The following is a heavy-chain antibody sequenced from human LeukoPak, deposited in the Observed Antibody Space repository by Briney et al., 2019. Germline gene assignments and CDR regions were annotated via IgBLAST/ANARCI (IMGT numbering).Heavy chain of an antibody. Sequence: PSETLSLTCTVSGGSISSGGYYWSWIRQPPGKGLEWIGYIYHSGSTYYNPSLKSRVTISVDRSKNQFSLKLSSVTAADTAVYYCAREIAAREDNDYWGQGTLVTVSS. CDR2: IYHSGST. CDR1: GGSISSGGYY. D-gene: IGHD6-13*01. CDR3: AREIAAREDNDY. J-gene: IGHJ4*02. V-gene: IGHV4-30-2*01.